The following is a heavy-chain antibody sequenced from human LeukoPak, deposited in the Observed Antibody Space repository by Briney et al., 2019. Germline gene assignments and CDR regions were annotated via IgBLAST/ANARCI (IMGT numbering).Heavy chain of an antibody. D-gene: IGHD4-17*01. CDR3: ARTTVTTYYYFDY. Sequence: PSETLSLTXTVSGGSISSGSYYWSWIRQPAGKGLEWIGRIYTSGSTNYNPSLKSRVTISVDTSKNQFSLKLSSVTAADTAVYYCARTTVTTYYYFDYWGQGTLVTVSS. CDR2: IYTSGST. CDR1: GGSISSGSYY. V-gene: IGHV4-61*02. J-gene: IGHJ4*02.